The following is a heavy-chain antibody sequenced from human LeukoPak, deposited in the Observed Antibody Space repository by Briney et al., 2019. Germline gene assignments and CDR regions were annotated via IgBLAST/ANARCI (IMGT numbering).Heavy chain of an antibody. Sequence: GESLKISCEASGYTFTHQWIGWVRQMPGTGLEWVGIIYPRDSDTIYSPSFQGHVTISADTSINPAYLEWRSLEASDTAMYYCARHSDVVGAIWGQGTQVTVSS. CDR2: IYPRDSDT. CDR1: GYTFTHQW. V-gene: IGHV5-51*01. D-gene: IGHD3-16*01. CDR3: ARHSDVVGAI. J-gene: IGHJ4*02.